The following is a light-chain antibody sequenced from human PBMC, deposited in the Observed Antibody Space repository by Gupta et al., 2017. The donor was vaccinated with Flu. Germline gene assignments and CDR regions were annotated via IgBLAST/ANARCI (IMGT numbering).Light chain of an antibody. J-gene: IGKJ3*01. Sequence: EIVMTHSPATLSVSPGERATRSCRASQSVSSNLAWYQQKPGQAPRLLIYGASNRANGIPAGFSCRGVVKEFTRTISSRQYEDCAAYYFLQDNTLGTFGHGINVDI. CDR3: LQDNTLGT. CDR1: QSVSSN. CDR2: GAS. V-gene: IGKV3-15*01.